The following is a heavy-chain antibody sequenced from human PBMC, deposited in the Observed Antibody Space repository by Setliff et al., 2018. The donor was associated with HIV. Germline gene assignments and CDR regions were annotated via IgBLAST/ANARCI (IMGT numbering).Heavy chain of an antibody. D-gene: IGHD5-12*01. CDR1: GYTFTSSA. V-gene: IGHV1-69*10. CDR3: ARGRGDGYNSFDFDY. CDR2: IIPILGIA. Sequence: SVTVSCKASGYTFTSSAMHWVRQAPGQRLEWMGWIIPILGIANYAQKFQGRVTITADKSTSTAYMELSSLGSEDTAVYYCARGRGDGYNSFDFDYWGQGTLVTVSS. J-gene: IGHJ4*02.